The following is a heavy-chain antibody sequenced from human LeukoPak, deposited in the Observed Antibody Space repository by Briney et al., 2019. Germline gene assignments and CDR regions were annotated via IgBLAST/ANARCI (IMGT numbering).Heavy chain of an antibody. Sequence: PGGSLRLSCTASGFTFGDYAMSWFRQAPGKGLEWVGFIRSEAYGGTTEYAASVKGRFTISRDDSKSIAYLQMNSLKTEDTAVYYCTRDQVEYYDSSGYPDYWGQGTLVTASS. CDR3: TRDQVEYYDSSGYPDY. D-gene: IGHD3-22*01. V-gene: IGHV3-49*03. CDR2: IRSEAYGGTT. CDR1: GFTFGDYA. J-gene: IGHJ4*02.